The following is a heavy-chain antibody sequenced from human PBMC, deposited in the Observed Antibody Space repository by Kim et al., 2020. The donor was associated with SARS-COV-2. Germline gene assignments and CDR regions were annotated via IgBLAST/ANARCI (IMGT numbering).Heavy chain of an antibody. Sequence: DSVKGRFTISRDNSKNTLYLQMNSLRAEDTAVYYCAKVARYSTTRSSTDYWGQGTLVTVSS. J-gene: IGHJ4*02. V-gene: IGHV3-23*01. D-gene: IGHD6-13*01. CDR3: AKVARYSTTRSSTDY.